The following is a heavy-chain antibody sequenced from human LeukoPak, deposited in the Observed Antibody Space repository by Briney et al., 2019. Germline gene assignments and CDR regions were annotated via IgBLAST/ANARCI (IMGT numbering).Heavy chain of an antibody. J-gene: IGHJ3*02. Sequence: PGGSLRLSCAASGFTFSSYEMNWVRQAPGKGLEWVSYISSSGSTIYYADSVKGRFTISRDKSRNTLYLQMNSLRPDDTAVYYCTRANNGDAFDIWGHGTMVTVSS. CDR2: ISSSGSTI. D-gene: IGHD2-8*01. CDR3: TRANNGDAFDI. V-gene: IGHV3-48*03. CDR1: GFTFSSYE.